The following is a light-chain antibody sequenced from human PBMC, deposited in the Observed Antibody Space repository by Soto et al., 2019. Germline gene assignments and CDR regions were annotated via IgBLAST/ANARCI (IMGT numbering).Light chain of an antibody. J-gene: IGKJ1*01. CDR1: QSISGA. CDR2: GAS. CDR3: QQYNNWPWT. Sequence: EILMTQSPATLSVSPGGRATLSCRASQSISGALAWYQQKPGQAPRLLIYGASTRATSFPARFSGSGSGTDFTLTISSLQSEDFAVYYCQQYNNWPWTFGQGTKVDIK. V-gene: IGKV3-15*01.